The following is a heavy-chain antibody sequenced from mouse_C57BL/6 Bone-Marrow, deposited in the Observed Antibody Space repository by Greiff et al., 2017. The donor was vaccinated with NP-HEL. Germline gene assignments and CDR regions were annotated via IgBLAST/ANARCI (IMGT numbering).Heavy chain of an antibody. D-gene: IGHD4-1*01. Sequence: VVKPGASVKIPCKASGYTFTDYNMDWVKQSHGKSLEWIGDINPNNGGTIYNQKFKGKATLTVDKSSSTAYMELRSLTSEDTAVYYCAREDSLGPWFAYWGQGTLVTVSA. CDR1: GYTFTDYN. CDR3: AREDSLGPWFAY. J-gene: IGHJ3*01. CDR2: INPNNGGT. V-gene: IGHV1-18*01.